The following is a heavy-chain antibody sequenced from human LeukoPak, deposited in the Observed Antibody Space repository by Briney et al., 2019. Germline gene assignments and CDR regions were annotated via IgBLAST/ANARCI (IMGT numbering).Heavy chain of an antibody. CDR1: GYSFTSYW. Sequence: GESLKISCKGSGYSFTSYWIGWVRQMPGKGLEWMGIIYPGDSDTRYSPSFQGQVTISADKSISTAYLQWSSLKASDTAMYYCARHPQRWLQRYYFDYWGRGTLVTVSS. D-gene: IGHD5-24*01. CDR3: ARHPQRWLQRYYFDY. J-gene: IGHJ4*02. V-gene: IGHV5-51*01. CDR2: IYPGDSDT.